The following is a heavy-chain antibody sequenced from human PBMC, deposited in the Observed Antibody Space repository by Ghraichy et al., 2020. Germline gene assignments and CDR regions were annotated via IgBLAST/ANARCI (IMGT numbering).Heavy chain of an antibody. V-gene: IGHV3-48*01. CDR3: ARDENRAFDY. CDR1: GFTFSRYS. Sequence: GGSLRLSCVASGFTFSRYSMNWVCQAPGKGLEWLSYITSSSSIIQYADSVKGRFTISRDNAKNSLYLQMNSLRAEDTAVYYCARDENRAFDYWGQGTLVPVSS. J-gene: IGHJ4*02. D-gene: IGHD3-10*01. CDR2: ITSSSSII.